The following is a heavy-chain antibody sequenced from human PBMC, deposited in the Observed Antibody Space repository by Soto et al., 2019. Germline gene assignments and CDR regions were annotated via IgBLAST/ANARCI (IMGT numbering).Heavy chain of an antibody. CDR1: GFTFSSNG. J-gene: IGHJ4*02. Sequence: GGSLRLSCAASGFTFSSNGMSWVRQAPGKGLEWVSVISGSGGSKFYAYSVKGRFTVSRDNSKNTVHLQMNSLRAEDTAVYYCAKDRGFYGDPFDYWGQGTLVPVYS. CDR3: AKDRGFYGDPFDY. D-gene: IGHD4-17*01. CDR2: ISGSGGSK. V-gene: IGHV3-23*01.